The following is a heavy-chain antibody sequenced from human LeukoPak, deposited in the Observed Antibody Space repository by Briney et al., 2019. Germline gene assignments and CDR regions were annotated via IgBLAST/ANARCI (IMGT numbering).Heavy chain of an antibody. CDR3: ARDPGYSYGSYYGMDV. J-gene: IGHJ6*02. Sequence: GGSLRLSCAASGFTVSSNYMSWVRQAPGKGLEWVSVIYSGGSTYYADSVKGRFTISRDNSKNTLYPQMNSLRAEDTAVYYCARDPGYSYGSYYGMDVWGQGTTVTVSS. V-gene: IGHV3-66*02. CDR2: IYSGGST. D-gene: IGHD5-18*01. CDR1: GFTVSSNY.